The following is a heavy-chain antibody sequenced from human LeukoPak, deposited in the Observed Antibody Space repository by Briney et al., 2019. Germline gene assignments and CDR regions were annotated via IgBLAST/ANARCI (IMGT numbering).Heavy chain of an antibody. Sequence: PGGSLRLSCAASGFTFSSYAMSWVRQAPGKGPEWVSAISGSGGSTYYADSVKGRFTISRDNSKNTLYLQMNSLRAEDTAVYYCAKRLYQYRGISPLGYWGQGTLVTVSS. CDR3: AKRLYQYRGISPLGY. V-gene: IGHV3-23*01. CDR2: ISGSGGST. D-gene: IGHD2-2*02. J-gene: IGHJ4*02. CDR1: GFTFSSYA.